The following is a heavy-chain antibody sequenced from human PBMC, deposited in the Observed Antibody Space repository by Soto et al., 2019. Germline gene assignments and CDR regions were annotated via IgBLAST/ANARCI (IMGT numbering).Heavy chain of an antibody. D-gene: IGHD2-2*01. CDR2: ISYDGSNK. CDR3: AKANKVVPAAMSHYYGMDV. V-gene: IGHV3-30*18. CDR1: GFTFSSYG. J-gene: IGHJ6*02. Sequence: QVQLVESGGGVVQPGRSLRLSCAASGFTFSSYGMHWVRQAPGKGLEWVAVISYDGSNKYYADSVKGRFTISRDNSKNTLYLQMNSLGAEDTAVYYCAKANKVVPAAMSHYYGMDVWGQGTTVTVSS.